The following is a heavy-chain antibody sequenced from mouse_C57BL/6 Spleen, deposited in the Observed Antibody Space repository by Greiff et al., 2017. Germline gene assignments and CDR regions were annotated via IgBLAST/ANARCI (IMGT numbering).Heavy chain of an antibody. Sequence: EVKLMESGGGLVKPGGSLKLSCAASGFTFSDYGMHWVRQAPEKGLEWVAYISSGSSTIYYADTVKGRFTISRDNAKNTLFLQMTSLRSEDTAMYYCARTLGTSAMDYWGQGTSVTVSS. CDR1: GFTFSDYG. CDR3: ARTLGTSAMDY. D-gene: IGHD4-1*01. V-gene: IGHV5-17*01. CDR2: ISSGSSTI. J-gene: IGHJ4*01.